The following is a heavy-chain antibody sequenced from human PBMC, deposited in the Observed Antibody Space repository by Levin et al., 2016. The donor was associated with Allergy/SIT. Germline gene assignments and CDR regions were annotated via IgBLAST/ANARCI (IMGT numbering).Heavy chain of an antibody. CDR2: ISAYNGNT. CDR1: GYTFTSYG. Sequence: ASVKVSCKASGYTFTSYGISWVRQAPGQGLEWMGWISAYNGNTNYAQKLQGRVTMTTDTSTSTAYMELRSLRSDDTAVYYCARDAVNYGDYFTVPAVRWFDPWGQGTLVTVSS. J-gene: IGHJ5*02. D-gene: IGHD4-17*01. V-gene: IGHV1-18*01. CDR3: ARDAVNYGDYFTVPAVRWFDP.